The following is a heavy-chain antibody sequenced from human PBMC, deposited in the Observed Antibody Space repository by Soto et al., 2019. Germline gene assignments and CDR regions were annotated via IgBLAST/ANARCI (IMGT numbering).Heavy chain of an antibody. Sequence: ASVNVSCKASGYTFANYDINWVRQATGQGLEWMGWLNPNSGSKGYAQKFQGRVTMTRNTSMTTAYMELSSLRSEDTAVYYCARARNLFGYYFYGMEVWGKGNTVTVSP. D-gene: IGHD1-1*01. V-gene: IGHV1-8*01. J-gene: IGHJ6*04. CDR1: GYTFANYD. CDR3: ARARNLFGYYFYGMEV. CDR2: LNPNSGSK.